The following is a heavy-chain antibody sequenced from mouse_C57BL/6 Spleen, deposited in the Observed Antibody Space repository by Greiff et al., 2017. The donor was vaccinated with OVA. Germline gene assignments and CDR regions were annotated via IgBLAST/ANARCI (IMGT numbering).Heavy chain of an antibody. CDR1: GYTFTSYW. CDR2: IDPSDSET. Sequence: QQPGAELVRPGSSVKLSCKASGYTFTSYWMHWVKQRPIQGLEWIGNIDPSDSETHYNQKFKDKATLTVDKSSSTAYMQLSSLTSEDSAVYYCARRITPYFDVWGTGTTVTVSS. V-gene: IGHV1-52*01. J-gene: IGHJ1*03. CDR3: ARRITPYFDV.